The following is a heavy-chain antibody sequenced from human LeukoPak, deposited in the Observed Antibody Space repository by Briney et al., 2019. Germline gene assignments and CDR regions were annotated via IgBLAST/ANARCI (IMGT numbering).Heavy chain of an antibody. CDR3: ARLEGNDAFDI. CDR2: IYYSGST. Sequence: SETLSLICTVSGGSISSSSYYWGWIRQPPGKGLEWIGSIYYSGSTYYNPSLKSRVTISVDTSKNQFSLKLSSVTAADTAVYYCARLEGNDAFDIWGQGTMVTVSS. D-gene: IGHD1-1*01. CDR1: GGSISSSSYY. V-gene: IGHV4-39*01. J-gene: IGHJ3*02.